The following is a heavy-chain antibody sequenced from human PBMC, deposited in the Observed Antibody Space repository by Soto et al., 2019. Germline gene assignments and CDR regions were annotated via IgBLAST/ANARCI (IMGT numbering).Heavy chain of an antibody. CDR2: IYYSGST. Sequence: SETLSLTCTVSGGSISSYYWSWIRQPPGKGLEWIGYIYYSGSTNYNPSLKSRVTISVDTSKNQFSLKLSSVTAADTAVYYCARAFNYYDSSGYYSSLGYFDYWGQGTLVTVS. CDR3: ARAFNYYDSSGYYSSLGYFDY. J-gene: IGHJ4*02. CDR1: GGSISSYY. V-gene: IGHV4-59*01. D-gene: IGHD3-22*01.